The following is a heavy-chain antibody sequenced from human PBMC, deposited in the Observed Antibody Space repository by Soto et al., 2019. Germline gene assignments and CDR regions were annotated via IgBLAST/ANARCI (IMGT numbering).Heavy chain of an antibody. D-gene: IGHD2-21*02. J-gene: IGHJ6*02. V-gene: IGHV4-61*01. CDR3: ARDRDCGGDCYYEHYYGMDV. Sequence: QVQLQESGPGLVKPSETLSLTCTVSGDSVSSSYRWSWIRQPPGKGLEWIGHVYNSGNTNYNPSLNSLVTISVNTSKNQLPLKLRSVTAADTAVYYCARDRDCGGDCYYEHYYGMDVWGQGTTVTVSS. CDR1: GDSVSSSYR. CDR2: VYNSGNT.